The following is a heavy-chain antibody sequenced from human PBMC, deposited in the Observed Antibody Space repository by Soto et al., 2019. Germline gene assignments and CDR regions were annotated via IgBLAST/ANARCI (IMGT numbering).Heavy chain of an antibody. Sequence: ASVKVSCKASGYTLIMYYIHWMRQSPGQGLEWMGLINPSGGSTTYAQKFQGRVTMTRDTSTSTVYMDLSSLKSEDTAVYYCARSPYSSGYYYAIDYWGQGTQVTVSS. CDR3: ARSPYSSGYYYAIDY. J-gene: IGHJ4*02. V-gene: IGHV1-46*01. D-gene: IGHD3-22*01. CDR1: GYTLIMYY. CDR2: INPSGGST.